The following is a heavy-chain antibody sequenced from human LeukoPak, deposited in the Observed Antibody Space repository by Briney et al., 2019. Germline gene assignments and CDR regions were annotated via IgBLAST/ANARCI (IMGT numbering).Heavy chain of an antibody. J-gene: IGHJ3*01. CDR3: ARDVYSYALDALDL. CDR2: ISKDGIQE. D-gene: IGHD5-18*01. Sequence: GGSLRLSCAASGFTFNNYDVHGVRQAPGRGLEGGADISKDGIQEYYADSVKGRFTISRDKAKNTLSLQITSPRSADPAVYYCARDVYSYALDALDLWGQGTMLTVSS. V-gene: IGHV3-30*04. CDR1: GFTFNNYD.